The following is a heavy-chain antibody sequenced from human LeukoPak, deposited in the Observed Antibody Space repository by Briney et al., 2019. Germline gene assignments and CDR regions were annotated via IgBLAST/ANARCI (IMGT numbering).Heavy chain of an antibody. D-gene: IGHD1-1*01. Sequence: GGSLRLSCTASGFPFIEYSMNWVRQAPGKGLEWISYIGIDSGNTKYADSVRGRFTISAGKAKNSLYLQMNSLRVEDTAVYYCARDHNYAFDIWGQGTLVSVAS. CDR2: IGIDSGNT. J-gene: IGHJ4*02. CDR1: GFPFIEYS. V-gene: IGHV3-48*01. CDR3: ARDHNYAFDI.